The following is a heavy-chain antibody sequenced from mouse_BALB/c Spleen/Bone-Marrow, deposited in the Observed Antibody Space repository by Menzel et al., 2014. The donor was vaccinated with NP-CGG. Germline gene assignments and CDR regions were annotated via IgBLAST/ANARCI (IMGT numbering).Heavy chain of an antibody. D-gene: IGHD1-1*01. CDR3: TRGRNTVGSDY. Sequence: QVQLQQSGAEVVKPGASVKVSCKASGYTFTNYWMQWVKQRPGQGLEWIGEIEPSDSYTNYNQDFKGKATLTVDKSSSTAYMQLSSLTSEDSAVYYCTRGRNTVGSDYWGQGTSLTVSS. V-gene: IGHV1-69*02. CDR1: GYTFTNYW. J-gene: IGHJ2*02. CDR2: IEPSDSYT.